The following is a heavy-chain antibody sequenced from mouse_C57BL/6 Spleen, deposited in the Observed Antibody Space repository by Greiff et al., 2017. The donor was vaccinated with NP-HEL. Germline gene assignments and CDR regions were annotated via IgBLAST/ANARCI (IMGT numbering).Heavy chain of an antibody. Sequence: EVKVVESGGGLVQPGGSLSLSCAASGFTFTDYYMSWVRQPPGKALEWLGFIRNKANGYTTEYSASVKGRFTISRDNSQSILYLQMNALRAEDSATYYCARSTLQDAMDYWGQGTSVTVSS. V-gene: IGHV7-3*01. CDR2: IRNKANGYTT. CDR3: ARSTLQDAMDY. D-gene: IGHD6-1*01. J-gene: IGHJ4*01. CDR1: GFTFTDYY.